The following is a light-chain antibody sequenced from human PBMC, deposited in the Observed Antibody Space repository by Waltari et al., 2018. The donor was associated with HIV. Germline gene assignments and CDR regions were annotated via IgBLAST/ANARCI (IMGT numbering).Light chain of an antibody. Sequence: EIVLTQSPGTLSLSPGERATLSCRASQTVSNNYLAWYQQKPGQAPRLLIYGAASRATGIPDRFSGSGSGTGFTLTISRLEPEDFAVYYCQQFGTSYTFGQGTKLEVK. V-gene: IGKV3-20*01. CDR2: GAA. J-gene: IGKJ2*01. CDR1: QTVSNNY. CDR3: QQFGTSYT.